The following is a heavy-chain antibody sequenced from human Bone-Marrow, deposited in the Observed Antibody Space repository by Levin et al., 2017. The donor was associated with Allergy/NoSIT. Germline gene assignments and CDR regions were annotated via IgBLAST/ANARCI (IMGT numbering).Heavy chain of an antibody. V-gene: IGHV1-2*02. CDR1: GYTFTDYY. Sequence: GESLKISCKASGYTFTDYYIHWIRQAPGQGLEWMGRINPDGGGTKFSQQFEGRVTLTRDTSIRTVNMKLSRLRSDDTAVYFCARDLVGADAFDFWGQGTMVIVSS. CDR3: ARDLVGADAFDF. CDR2: INPDGGGT. J-gene: IGHJ3*01. D-gene: IGHD1-26*01.